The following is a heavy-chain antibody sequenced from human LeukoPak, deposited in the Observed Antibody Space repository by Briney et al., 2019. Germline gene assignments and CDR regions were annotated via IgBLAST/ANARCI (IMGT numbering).Heavy chain of an antibody. V-gene: IGHV3-23*01. D-gene: IGHD2-2*01. J-gene: IGHJ4*02. CDR1: GFTFSSYA. Sequence: GGSLRLSCAASGFTFSSYAMSWVRQAPGEGLEWVSAISGSGGSTYYADSVKGRFTISRDNSKNTLYLQMNSLRAEDTAVYYCAKDLGRWEYQLPNNYWGQGTLVTVSS. CDR2: ISGSGGST. CDR3: AKDLGRWEYQLPNNY.